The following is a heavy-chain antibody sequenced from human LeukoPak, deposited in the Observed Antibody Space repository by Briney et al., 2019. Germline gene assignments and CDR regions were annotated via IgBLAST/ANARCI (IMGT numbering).Heavy chain of an antibody. D-gene: IGHD5-12*01. V-gene: IGHV3-64D*09. J-gene: IGHJ6*02. Sequence: GGSLRLSCSASGFTFSSYGMHWVRQAPGKGLDYVSAISSNGGSTYYADSVEGRFTISRDNSKNTLHLQMSSLRPEDTAVYYRVKDSGGLPIYGMDVWGQGTTVTVSS. CDR3: VKDSGGLPIYGMDV. CDR2: ISSNGGST. CDR1: GFTFSSYG.